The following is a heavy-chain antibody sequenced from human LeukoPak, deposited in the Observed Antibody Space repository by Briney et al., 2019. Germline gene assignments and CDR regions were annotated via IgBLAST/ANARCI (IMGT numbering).Heavy chain of an antibody. CDR1: GGTFSSYA. D-gene: IGHD2-15*01. V-gene: IGHV1-69*05. CDR2: IITIFGTA. CDR3: ARGLPRAANDKTYYYYYYMDV. J-gene: IGHJ6*03. Sequence: SVKVSCKASGGTFSSYAISWVRQAPGQGLKWMGGIITIFGTANYAQKFQGRVTITTDESTSTAYMELSSLRSEDTAVYYCARGLPRAANDKTYYYYYYMDVWGKGTTVTVSS.